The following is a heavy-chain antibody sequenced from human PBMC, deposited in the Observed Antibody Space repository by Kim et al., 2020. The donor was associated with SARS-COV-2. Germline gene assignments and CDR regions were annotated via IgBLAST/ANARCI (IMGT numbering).Heavy chain of an antibody. J-gene: IGHJ4*02. CDR1: GYTFIDYY. CDR2: INSNNGDT. CDR3: TRQRVFDY. Sequence: ASVKVSCKASGYTFIDYYIHWVRQAPGQGPEWMGYINSNNGDTRYAQKFQGRFAMTRDTSISTIYMDLNSLNSDDTAGYYCTRQRVFDYWGQGTLVTVSS. V-gene: IGHV1-2*02.